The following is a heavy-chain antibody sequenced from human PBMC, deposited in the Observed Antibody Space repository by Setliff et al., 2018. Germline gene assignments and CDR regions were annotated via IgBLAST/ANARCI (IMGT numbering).Heavy chain of an antibody. CDR1: GDSISSSSYY. Sequence: PSETLSLTCTVSGDSISSSSYYWGWIRQPPGKGLEWIGSIYYSGSTYYNPSLKSRVTISVDTSKNQFSLKLSSVTAADTAVYYCARSVVAIAYDAFDIWGQGTMVTVSS. V-gene: IGHV4-39*01. CDR2: IYYSGST. D-gene: IGHD2-21*01. CDR3: ARSVVAIAYDAFDI. J-gene: IGHJ3*02.